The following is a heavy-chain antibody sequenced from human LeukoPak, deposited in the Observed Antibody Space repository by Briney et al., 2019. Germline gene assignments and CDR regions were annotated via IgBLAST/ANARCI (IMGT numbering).Heavy chain of an antibody. D-gene: IGHD2-2*02. V-gene: IGHV4-38-2*02. CDR3: ARQGGGYCSSTRCYSALDI. Sequence: SETLSLTCTVSGYSISSGYYWDWIRQPPGKGLEWIGNIYHSGNTYYNPSLKSRVTISVDTSKNQFSLKLNSVTAADTAVYYCARQGGGYCSSTRCYSALDIWGQGTMVTVSS. CDR2: IYHSGNT. J-gene: IGHJ3*02. CDR1: GYSISSGYY.